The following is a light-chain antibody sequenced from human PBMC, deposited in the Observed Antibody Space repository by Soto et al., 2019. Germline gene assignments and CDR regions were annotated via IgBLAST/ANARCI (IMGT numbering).Light chain of an antibody. CDR1: QSVSSK. V-gene: IGKV3-15*01. CDR2: GAS. J-gene: IGKJ1*01. CDR3: QQYNNWPRT. Sequence: EIVMTQSPATLSVSPGERATLSCRASQSVSSKSVWYQQKPGQAPRLLIYGASTRATGIPARFSGSGSGTEFTLTISSLQSEDFAVYYCQQYNNWPRTFGQGTKVEIK.